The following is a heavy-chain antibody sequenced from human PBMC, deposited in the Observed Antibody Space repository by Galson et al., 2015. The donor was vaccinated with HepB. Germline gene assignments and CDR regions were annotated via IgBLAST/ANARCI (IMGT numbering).Heavy chain of an antibody. CDR1: GFTFSSYA. J-gene: IGHJ3*02. D-gene: IGHD6-19*01. CDR3: AKSQWLVPSDKDFKVAFDI. CDR2: ISGSDGST. Sequence: SLRLSCAASGFTFSSYAMSWVRQAPGKGLEWVSAISGSDGSTYYADSVKGRFTISRDNSKNTLYLQMNSLRAEDTAVYYCAKSQWLVPSDKDFKVAFDIWGQGTMVTVSS. V-gene: IGHV3-23*01.